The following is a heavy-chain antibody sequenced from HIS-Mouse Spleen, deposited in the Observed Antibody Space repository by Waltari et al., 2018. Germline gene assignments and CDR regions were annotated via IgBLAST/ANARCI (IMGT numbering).Heavy chain of an antibody. Sequence: QLQLQESGPGLVKPSETLSLTCTVSGGSISSSSYYWGWFRQPPGKGLEWIGRIYYSGSTNDNPSLKRRVTISVDTSKNQFSLKLSSVTAADTAVYYCAREIPYSSSWYDWYFDLWGRGTLVTVSS. J-gene: IGHJ2*01. V-gene: IGHV4-39*07. D-gene: IGHD6-13*01. CDR3: AREIPYSSSWYDWYFDL. CDR2: IYYSGST. CDR1: GGSISSSSYY.